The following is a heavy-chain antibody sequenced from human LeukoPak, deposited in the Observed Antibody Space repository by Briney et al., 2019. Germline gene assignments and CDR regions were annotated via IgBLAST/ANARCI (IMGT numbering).Heavy chain of an antibody. Sequence: GASVKVSCKASGYTFTAYYIHWVRQAPGQGLEWMGWINPNSGGTNYAQKFQGRVTMTRDTSISTAYMELSRLRSDDTAVYYCARPDAYDSSGYYHSYYFDYWGQGTLVTVSS. J-gene: IGHJ4*02. CDR1: GYTFTAYY. V-gene: IGHV1-2*02. CDR2: INPNSGGT. CDR3: ARPDAYDSSGYYHSYYFDY. D-gene: IGHD3-22*01.